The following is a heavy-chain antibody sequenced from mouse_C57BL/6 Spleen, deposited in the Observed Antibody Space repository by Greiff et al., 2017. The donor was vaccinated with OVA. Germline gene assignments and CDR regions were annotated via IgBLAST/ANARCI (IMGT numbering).Heavy chain of an antibody. CDR3: AEIYGLFAY. D-gene: IGHD1-1*02. J-gene: IGHJ3*01. V-gene: IGHV5-6*01. Sequence: EVQRVESGGDLVKPGGSLKLSCAASGFTFSSYGMSWVRQTPDKRLEWVATISSGGSYTYYPDSVKGRFTISRDNAKNTLYLQMSSLKSEDTAMYYCAEIYGLFAYWGQGTLVTVAA. CDR1: GFTFSSYG. CDR2: ISSGGSYT.